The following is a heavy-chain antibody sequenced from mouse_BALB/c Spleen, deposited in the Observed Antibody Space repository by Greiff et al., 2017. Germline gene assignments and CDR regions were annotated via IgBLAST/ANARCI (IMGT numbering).Heavy chain of an antibody. CDR3: ARDATTVVAPDGYYAMDY. CDR2: ISSGGSYT. D-gene: IGHD1-1*01. Sequence: EVHLVESGGGLVKPGGSLKLSCAASGFTFSSYAMSWVRQTPEKSLEWVATISSGGSYTYYPDRVKGRFTISRDNAKNTLYLQMSSLRSEDTAMYSCARDATTVVAPDGYYAMDYWGQGTSVTVSS. V-gene: IGHV5-9-3*01. CDR1: GFTFSSYA. J-gene: IGHJ4*01.